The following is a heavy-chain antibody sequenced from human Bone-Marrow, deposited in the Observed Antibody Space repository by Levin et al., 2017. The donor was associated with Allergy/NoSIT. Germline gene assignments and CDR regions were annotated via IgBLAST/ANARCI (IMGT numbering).Heavy chain of an antibody. CDR1: GYSFTGFY. CDR2: ISPNSSGT. CDR3: SRRPNYYDSSGYYGSHAFDI. D-gene: IGHD3-22*01. Sequence: GESLKISCQASGYSFTGFYLHWIRQAPRQGLEWMGWISPNSSGTNYAQKFQGRVTMSRDTSISTAYMELSRLRSDDTAVYYCSRRPNYYDSSGYYGSHAFDIWGQGTMVTVSS. V-gene: IGHV1-2*02. J-gene: IGHJ3*02.